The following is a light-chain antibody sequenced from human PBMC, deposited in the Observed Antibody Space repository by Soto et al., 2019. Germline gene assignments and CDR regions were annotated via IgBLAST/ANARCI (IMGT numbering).Light chain of an antibody. J-gene: IGKJ5*01. CDR1: QSITSNY. CDR2: VAS. Sequence: EIVLTQSPGTLSLSPGERATLSCRASQSITSNYLSWYQQKPGQAPRPLIYVASSRATGIPDRFSGSGSGTDFTLTISRLEPEDFAVYYCQQYGSSPITFGQGTRLEVK. CDR3: QQYGSSPIT. V-gene: IGKV3-20*01.